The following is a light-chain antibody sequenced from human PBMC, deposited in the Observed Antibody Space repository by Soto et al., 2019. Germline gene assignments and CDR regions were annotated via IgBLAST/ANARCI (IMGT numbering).Light chain of an antibody. CDR1: QSVSDTH. Sequence: EVVMTQPPDSLSVSPGESSTLSFRASQSVSDTHVAWYQQRPGQAPRLLIYDASRRDIGVTHRFSGSGPGPDFTPTITALELEDFAVYFCHKIGMSPQTFGKGPKV. J-gene: IGKJ1*01. V-gene: IGKV3-20*01. CDR2: DAS. CDR3: HKIGMSPQT.